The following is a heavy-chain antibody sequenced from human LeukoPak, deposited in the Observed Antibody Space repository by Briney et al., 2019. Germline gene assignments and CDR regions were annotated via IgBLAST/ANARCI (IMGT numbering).Heavy chain of an antibody. V-gene: IGHV3-23*01. J-gene: IGHJ4*02. D-gene: IGHD5-18*01. CDR3: ARRKDTAMAPFDY. Sequence: GGSLRLSCAASGFTFSSYAMSWVRQAPGKGPEWVSAISGSGGSTYYADSVKGRFTISRDNSKNTLYLQMNSLRAEDTVVYYCARRKDTAMAPFDYWGQGTLVTVSS. CDR1: GFTFSSYA. CDR2: ISGSGGST.